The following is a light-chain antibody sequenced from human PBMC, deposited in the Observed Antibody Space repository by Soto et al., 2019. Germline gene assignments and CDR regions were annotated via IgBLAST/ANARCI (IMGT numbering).Light chain of an antibody. CDR2: KAS. CDR3: LQYYDYRT. CDR1: QSITSL. V-gene: IGKV1-5*03. Sequence: EIHRTQSPCKLSASGGDRVTITCRASQSITSLLAWFPQKPGKAPEILIYKASSLESALPSRFSGSGSGTEFTLTISSLQPDDSATYYCLQYYDYRTFGQGPKV. J-gene: IGKJ1*01.